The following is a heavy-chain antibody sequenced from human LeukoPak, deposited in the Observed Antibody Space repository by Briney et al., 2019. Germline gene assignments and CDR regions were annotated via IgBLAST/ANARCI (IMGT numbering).Heavy chain of an antibody. D-gene: IGHD6-19*01. J-gene: IGHJ4*02. V-gene: IGHV3-23*01. CDR1: GFTFSTAS. CDR2: FDTGFGT. CDR3: ARRSGWWSLDY. Sequence: GGSLILSCAASGFTFSTASVHWVRQAPGRGLEWVSAFDTGFGTYYPDSLKGRFTISRDNSKNTLFLQMNSLRAEDTAVYYCARRSGWWSLDYWGQGNLATVSS.